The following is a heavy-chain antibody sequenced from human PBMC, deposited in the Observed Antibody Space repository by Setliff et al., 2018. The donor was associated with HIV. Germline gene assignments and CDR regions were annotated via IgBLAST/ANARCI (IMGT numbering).Heavy chain of an antibody. D-gene: IGHD1-26*01. CDR1: GASISSHY. CDR2: IYYSGNT. CDR3: ARGWGDNSFDS. V-gene: IGHV4-59*11. J-gene: IGHJ5*01. Sequence: SETLSLTCTVSGASISSHYWAWIRQSPGKGLERIGYIYYSGNTNYCPSLKSLVTISVHTSKNQFSLRLRSVTAADTAVYYCARGWGDNSFDSWGQGTLVTVSS.